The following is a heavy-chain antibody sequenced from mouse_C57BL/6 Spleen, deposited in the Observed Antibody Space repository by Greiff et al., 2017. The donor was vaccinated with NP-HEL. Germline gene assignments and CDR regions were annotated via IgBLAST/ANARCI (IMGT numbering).Heavy chain of an antibody. CDR1: GYTFTSYW. D-gene: IGHD2-3*01. V-gene: IGHV1-59*01. Sequence: VQLQQPGAELVRPGTSVKLSCKASGYTFTSYWMHWVKQRPGQGLEWIGVIDPSDSYTNYNQKFKGKATLTVDTSSSTAYMQLSSLTSEDSAVYYCAREYDGYYRRAMDYWGQGTSVTVSS. CDR2: IDPSDSYT. J-gene: IGHJ4*01. CDR3: AREYDGYYRRAMDY.